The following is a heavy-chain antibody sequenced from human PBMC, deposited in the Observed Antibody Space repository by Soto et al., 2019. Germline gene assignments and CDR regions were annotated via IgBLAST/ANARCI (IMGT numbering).Heavy chain of an antibody. CDR3: ARDAKRSTMCIGLCYYYYYYMDV. D-gene: IGHD2-2*01. Sequence: EVQLVESGGGLVQPGGSLRLSCAVSGFTFSSYWIHWVRQAPGKGLVWVSRINSDGSTTSYADSVKGRFTISRDNAKNTLYLQMNSLRAEDTAVYYCARDAKRSTMCIGLCYYYYYYMDVWGKGTTVTVSS. CDR2: INSDGSTT. V-gene: IGHV3-74*01. CDR1: GFTFSSYW. J-gene: IGHJ6*03.